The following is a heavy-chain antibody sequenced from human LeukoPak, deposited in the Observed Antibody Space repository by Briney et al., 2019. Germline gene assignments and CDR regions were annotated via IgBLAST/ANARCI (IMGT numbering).Heavy chain of an antibody. D-gene: IGHD5-12*01. CDR2: INPNSGGT. J-gene: IGHJ6*02. CDR1: GYTFTGYY. Sequence: ASVKVSCKASGYTFTGYYMYWVRQAPGQGLEWMGWINPNSGGTNYAQKFQGRVTMIRDTSISTAYMELSRLRSDDTAVYYCARPYSGYDRDPITAAARYGMDVWGQGTTVTVSS. CDR3: ARPYSGYDRDPITAAARYGMDV. V-gene: IGHV1-2*02.